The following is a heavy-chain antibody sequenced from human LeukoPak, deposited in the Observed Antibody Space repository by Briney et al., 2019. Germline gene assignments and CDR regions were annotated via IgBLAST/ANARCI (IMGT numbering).Heavy chain of an antibody. Sequence: PGGSLRLSCAASGFTFSSYAMHWVRQAPGKGLEWVAVISYDGSNKYYADSVKGRFTISRDNAKNSLYLQMNSLRAEDTAVYYCARDPGGAVALDYWGQGTLVTVSS. CDR3: ARDPGGAVALDY. J-gene: IGHJ4*02. CDR2: ISYDGSNK. V-gene: IGHV3-30-3*01. CDR1: GFTFSSYA. D-gene: IGHD3-16*01.